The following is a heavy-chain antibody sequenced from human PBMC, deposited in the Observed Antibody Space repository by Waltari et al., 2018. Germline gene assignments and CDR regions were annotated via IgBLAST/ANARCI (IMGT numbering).Heavy chain of an antibody. CDR3: ARRSVEYSSSSDY. D-gene: IGHD6-6*01. Sequence: QVQLQESGPGLVKPSETLSLTCAVSGYSISSGYYWGWIRQPPGKGLEWIGSIYHSGSTYYNPSLKSRVTISVDTSKNQFSLKLSSVTAADTAVYYCARRSVEYSSSSDYWGQGTLVTVSS. CDR2: IYHSGST. CDR1: GYSISSGYY. J-gene: IGHJ4*02. V-gene: IGHV4-38-2*01.